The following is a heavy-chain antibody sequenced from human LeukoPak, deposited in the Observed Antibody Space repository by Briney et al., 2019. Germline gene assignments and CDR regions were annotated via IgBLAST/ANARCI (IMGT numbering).Heavy chain of an antibody. J-gene: IGHJ4*02. Sequence: GGSLRLSCATSGFTFSSYAMSWVRQAPGKGLDWVSSISGSGGSTYYADSVKGRFIISRDNSKNTLYLEMNSLRAEDTAVYCCARAMDYWGQGTLLTVSS. CDR3: ARAMDY. CDR2: ISGSGGST. V-gene: IGHV3-23*01. CDR1: GFTFSSYA.